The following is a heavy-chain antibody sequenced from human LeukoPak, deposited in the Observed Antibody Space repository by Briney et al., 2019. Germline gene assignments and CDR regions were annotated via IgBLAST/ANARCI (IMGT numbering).Heavy chain of an antibody. D-gene: IGHD3-10*01. J-gene: IGHJ5*02. V-gene: IGHV5-51*01. CDR2: IYTVDSDT. CDR1: GYSFTSYW. Sequence: PGESLKISCNGSGYSFTSYWIGWVRPMPGKGLEWMGIIYTVDSDTRYKPSFQGQVTISADKSISTDYLKWSSLEASDTAMYYCARRRVGGSGKYNWFDPWGQGTLVTVSS. CDR3: ARRRVGGSGKYNWFDP.